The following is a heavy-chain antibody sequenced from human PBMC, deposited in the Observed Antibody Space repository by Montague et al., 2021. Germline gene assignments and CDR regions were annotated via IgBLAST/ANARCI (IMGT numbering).Heavy chain of an antibody. CDR1: GFSFSSYW. V-gene: IGHV3-74*01. CDR3: ARNLASAAPGAFDI. Sequence: SRRISCAASGFSFSSYWMHLVRQAPGKGLLWVSRITLDGSSTTFADSVKGRFTTSRDNAKATLYLQMNSLRVEDTAVYYCARNLASAAPGAFDIWGQGTMVTVSS. D-gene: IGHD6-13*01. CDR2: ITLDGSST. J-gene: IGHJ3*02.